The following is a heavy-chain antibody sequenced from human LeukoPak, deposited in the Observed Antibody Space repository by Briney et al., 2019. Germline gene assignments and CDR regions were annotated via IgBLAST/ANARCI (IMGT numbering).Heavy chain of an antibody. D-gene: IGHD4-11*01. CDR2: IIPIFGTA. V-gene: IGHV1-69*05. CDR3: ARDNGDYRSIYYYMDV. Sequence: ASVKVSCKASGGTFSSYAISWVRQAPGQGLEWMGGIIPIFGTANYAQKFQGRVTITTDESTSTAYMELSSLRSEDTAVYYCARDNGDYRSIYYYMDVWGKGTTVTVSS. J-gene: IGHJ6*03. CDR1: GGTFSSYA.